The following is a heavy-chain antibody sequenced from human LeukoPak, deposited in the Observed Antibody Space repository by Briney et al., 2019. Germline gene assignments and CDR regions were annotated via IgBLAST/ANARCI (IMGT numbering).Heavy chain of an antibody. D-gene: IGHD6-13*01. CDR2: IYYSGST. Sequence: PSETLSLTCTVSGGSISSYYWSWIRQPPGKGLEWIGYIYYSGSTYYNPSLKSRVTISVDTSKNQFSLKLSSVTAADTAVYYCARQYSSSWYNPDYFDYWGQGTLVTVSS. V-gene: IGHV4-59*08. J-gene: IGHJ4*02. CDR3: ARQYSSSWYNPDYFDY. CDR1: GGSISSYY.